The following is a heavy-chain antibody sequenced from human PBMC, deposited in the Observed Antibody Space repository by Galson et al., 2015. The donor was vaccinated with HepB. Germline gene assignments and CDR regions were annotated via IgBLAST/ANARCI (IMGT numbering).Heavy chain of an antibody. CDR3: AKHTVYDSTGAFDI. D-gene: IGHD5/OR15-5a*01. V-gene: IGHV3-23*01. CDR1: GFTFSSYA. CDR2: ISGSGGST. J-gene: IGHJ3*02. Sequence: SLRLSCAASGFTFSSYAMSWVRQAPGKGLEWVSTISGSGGSTYYADSVKGRFTISRDNSKNTLYLQMNSLRAEDTAVYYCAKHTVYDSTGAFDIWGQGTMVTVS.